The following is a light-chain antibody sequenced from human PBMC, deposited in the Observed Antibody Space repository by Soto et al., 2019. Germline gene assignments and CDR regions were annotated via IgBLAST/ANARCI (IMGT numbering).Light chain of an antibody. CDR3: QQFSSYPLT. Sequence: EIVLTQSPATLSLSPGERATLSCRASQSVSSSYLAWYQQKPGQAPRLLIYGISSRATGIPDRFSGSGSGTDFTLTISRLESEDFAVYYCQQFSSYPLTFGGGTKVDIK. CDR1: QSVSSSY. J-gene: IGKJ4*01. V-gene: IGKV3-20*01. CDR2: GIS.